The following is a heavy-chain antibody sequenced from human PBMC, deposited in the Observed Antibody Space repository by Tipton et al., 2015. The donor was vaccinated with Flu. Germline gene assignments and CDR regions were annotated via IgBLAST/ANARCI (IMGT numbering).Heavy chain of an antibody. Sequence: TLSLTCTVSGGSISSSSYYWGWIRQPPGKGLEWIGSIYYSGSTYYTPSLKSRVTISVDTSKNQFSLKLTSVTAADTAVYYCARSSTAGGPLRPWGQGTLVTVSS. CDR3: ARSSTAGGPLRP. CDR1: GGSISSSSYY. D-gene: IGHD2/OR15-2a*01. V-gene: IGHV4-39*07. CDR2: IYYSGST. J-gene: IGHJ5*02.